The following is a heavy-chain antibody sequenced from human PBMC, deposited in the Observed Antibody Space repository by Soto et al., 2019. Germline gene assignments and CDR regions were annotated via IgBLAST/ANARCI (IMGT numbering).Heavy chain of an antibody. J-gene: IGHJ5*02. CDR3: ARDPTIAAAGMGT. CDR1: GGSISSSNW. Sequence: SETLSLTCAVSGGSISSSNWWSWVRQPPEKGLEWIGEIYHSGSTNYNPSLKSRVTISVDKSKNQFSLKLSSVTAADTAVYYCARDPTIAAAGMGTWGQGTLVTVSS. CDR2: IYHSGST. V-gene: IGHV4-4*02. D-gene: IGHD6-13*01.